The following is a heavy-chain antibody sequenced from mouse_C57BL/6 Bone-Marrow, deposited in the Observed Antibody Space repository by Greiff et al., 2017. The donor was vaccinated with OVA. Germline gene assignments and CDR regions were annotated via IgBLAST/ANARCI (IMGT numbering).Heavy chain of an antibody. CDR2: IYPGNSDT. J-gene: IGHJ1*03. D-gene: IGHD1-1*01. CDR3: TRNYYGSSYDCYFDV. CDR1: GYTFTSYW. V-gene: IGHV1-5*01. Sequence: VHVKQSGTVLARPGASVKMSCKTSGYTFTSYWMHWVKQRPGQGLEWIGAIYPGNSDTSYNQKFKGKAKLTAVTSASTAYMELSSLTNEDSAVYYCTRNYYGSSYDCYFDVWGTGTTVTVSS.